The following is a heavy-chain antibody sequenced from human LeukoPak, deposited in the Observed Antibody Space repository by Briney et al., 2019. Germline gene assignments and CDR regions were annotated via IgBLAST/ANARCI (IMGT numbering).Heavy chain of an antibody. D-gene: IGHD3-9*01. J-gene: IGHJ4*02. CDR3: AKGSEYYDILTGYYFPTYYFDY. V-gene: IGHV3-23*01. Sequence: GGSLRLPCAASGFTFSSYAMSWVRQAPGKGLEWVSAISGSGGSTYYADSVKGRFTISRDNSKNTLYLQMNSLRAEDTAVYYCAKGSEYYDILTGYYFPTYYFDYWGQGTLVTVSS. CDR1: GFTFSSYA. CDR2: ISGSGGST.